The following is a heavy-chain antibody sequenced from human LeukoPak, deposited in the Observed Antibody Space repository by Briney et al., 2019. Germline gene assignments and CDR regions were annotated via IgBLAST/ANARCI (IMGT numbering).Heavy chain of an antibody. CDR3: ARAYCSSTSCYLASWYNWFDP. CDR2: IYPGDSDT. D-gene: IGHD2-2*01. CDR1: GYSFTSYW. V-gene: IGHV5-51*01. J-gene: IGHJ5*02. Sequence: GETLQISCKGSGYSFTSYWIGWVRQMPGKSVEGMGIIYPGDSDTRYSPSFQGQVTISAVKSISTAYLQWSSLKASDTAMYYCARAYCSSTSCYLASWYNWFDPWGQGTLVTVSS.